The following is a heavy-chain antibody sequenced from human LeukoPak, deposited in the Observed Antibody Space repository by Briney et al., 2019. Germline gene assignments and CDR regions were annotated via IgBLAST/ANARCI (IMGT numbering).Heavy chain of an antibody. V-gene: IGHV4-59*01. J-gene: IGHJ4*02. CDR1: GGSLSSYY. D-gene: IGHD3/OR15-3a*01. Sequence: SETLSLTCTVSGGSLSSYYWSWIRQPPGKGLEWIGYIYYSGSTNYNPSLKSRVTISVDTSKNQFSLKLSSVAAADTAVYYCARRTGYYDGFDYWGQGTLVTVFS. CDR2: IYYSGST. CDR3: ARRTGYYDGFDY.